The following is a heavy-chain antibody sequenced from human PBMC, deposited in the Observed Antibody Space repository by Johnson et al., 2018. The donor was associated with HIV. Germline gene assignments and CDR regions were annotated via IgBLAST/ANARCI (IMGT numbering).Heavy chain of an antibody. J-gene: IGHJ3*02. CDR2: ISSDGTDT. Sequence: GLVKPGGSLRLSCAASEFTVSGGYMNWVRQAPGKGLVWVSRISSDGTDTYYADSVKGRFTISRDNARNTMFVQMKSLRAEDTAVYYCATGFGPAFEMWGQGTMVTVSS. CDR1: EFTVSGGY. D-gene: IGHD3-16*01. CDR3: ATGFGPAFEM. V-gene: IGHV3-74*01.